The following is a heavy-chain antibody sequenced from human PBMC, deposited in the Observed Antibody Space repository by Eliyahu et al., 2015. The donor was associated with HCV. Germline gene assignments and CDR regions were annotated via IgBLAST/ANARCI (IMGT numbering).Heavy chain of an antibody. CDR1: GFTFTSYA. V-gene: IGHV1-3*01. CDR3: ARYCSSTTCPPGFDS. CDR2: INADNGNT. D-gene: IGHD2-2*01. J-gene: IGHJ4*02. Sequence: QVQVVQSGAEVKKPGASVKVSCKASGFTFTSYAIHWVRQAPGQSLEWMGWINADNGNTKYSQKFQGRVTITRDTSAITAYMELSSLRSEDTAVYYCARYCSSTTCPPGFDSWGQGTLVTVSS.